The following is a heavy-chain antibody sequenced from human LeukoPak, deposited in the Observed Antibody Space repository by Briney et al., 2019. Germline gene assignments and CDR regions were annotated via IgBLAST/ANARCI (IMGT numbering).Heavy chain of an antibody. J-gene: IGHJ4*02. Sequence: SETLSLTCTVSGGSISSGGYYWSWIRQHPGKGLEWIGYIYYSGSTYYNPSLKSRVTLSVDTSKNQFSLKLSSVTAADTAVYYCARVSRPPGLQLPGYYFDYWGQGTLVTVSS. CDR2: IYYSGST. D-gene: IGHD2-2*01. CDR1: GGSISSGGYY. V-gene: IGHV4-31*03. CDR3: ARVSRPPGLQLPGYYFDY.